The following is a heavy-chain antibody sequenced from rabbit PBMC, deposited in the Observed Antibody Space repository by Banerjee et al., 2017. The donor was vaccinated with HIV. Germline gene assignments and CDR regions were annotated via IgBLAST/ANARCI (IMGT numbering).Heavy chain of an antibody. CDR1: GFSFSSSYW. Sequence: QEQLEESGGDLVKPEGSLTLTCTASGFSFSSSYWICWVRRAPGKGLEWIACIDAGSSGSTYYASWAKGRFTISKTSSTTVTLQMPSLTAADTATYFCARTNTYDYAGDAYNGMDLWGPGTLVTVS. V-gene: IGHV1S45*01. CDR2: IDAGSSGST. CDR3: ARTNTYDYAGDAYNGMDL. D-gene: IGHD6-1*01. J-gene: IGHJ6*01.